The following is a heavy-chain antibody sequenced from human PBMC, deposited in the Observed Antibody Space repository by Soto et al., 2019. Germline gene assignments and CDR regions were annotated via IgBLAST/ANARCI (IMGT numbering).Heavy chain of an antibody. CDR2: IYPGDSDT. V-gene: IGHV5-51*01. CDR3: ARLWYSSSWPYYFDY. D-gene: IGHD6-13*01. Sequence: GESLKISCKGSGYSFTSYWIGWVRQMPGKGLEWMGIIYPGDSDTRYSPSFQGQVTISADKSISTAYLQWSSLKASDTAMYYCARLWYSSSWPYYFDYWGQGTLVTVSS. CDR1: GYSFTSYW. J-gene: IGHJ4*02.